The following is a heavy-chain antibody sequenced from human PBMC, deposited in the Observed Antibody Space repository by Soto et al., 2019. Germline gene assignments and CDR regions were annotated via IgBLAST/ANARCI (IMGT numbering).Heavy chain of an antibody. Sequence: ASVKVSCKASGYTFTTHGISWVRQAPGQGLEWMGWISPYNGKTTYAQKVQGRVTMTTDTSTSTAYMELRGLRSDDTAVYYCARVDDYVWGSFRPWGQGTQVTAPQ. CDR1: GYTFTTHG. V-gene: IGHV1-18*04. CDR2: ISPYNGKT. CDR3: ARVDDYVWGSFRP. J-gene: IGHJ4*02. D-gene: IGHD3-16*02.